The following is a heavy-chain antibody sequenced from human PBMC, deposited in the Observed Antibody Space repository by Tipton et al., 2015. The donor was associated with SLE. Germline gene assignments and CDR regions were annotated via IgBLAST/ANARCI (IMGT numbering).Heavy chain of an antibody. V-gene: IGHV4-39*01. CDR2: MYYSGTT. J-gene: IGHJ3*02. Sequence: LRLSCTVSGGSISSSSYYWGWIRQPPGKGLEWIGSMYYSGTTYHNPSLKSRVTISVDTSKNQFSLRLSSVTAADTAVYYCASGVVTTKLGAFDIWGQGTVVTVSS. CDR1: GGSISSSSYY. D-gene: IGHD4-17*01. CDR3: ASGVVTTKLGAFDI.